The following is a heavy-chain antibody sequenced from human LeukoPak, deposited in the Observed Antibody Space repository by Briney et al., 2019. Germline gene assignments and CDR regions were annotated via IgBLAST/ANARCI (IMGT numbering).Heavy chain of an antibody. V-gene: IGHV3-7*03. CDR3: ARDNPPDY. CDR1: GFTFRSYW. J-gene: IGHJ4*02. CDR2: IKQDGSEK. Sequence: GGSLRLSCEASGFTFRSYWMNWARQAPGKGLEWVANIKQDGSEKSYVESVRGRFTISRDNAKNSLYLQLNSLRAEDTALYYCARDNPPDYWGQGTLVTVSS.